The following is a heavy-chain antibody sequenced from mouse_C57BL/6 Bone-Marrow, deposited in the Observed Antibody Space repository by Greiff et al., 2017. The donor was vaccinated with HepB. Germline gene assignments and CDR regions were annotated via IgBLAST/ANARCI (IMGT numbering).Heavy chain of an antibody. Sequence: QVQLQQPGAELVKPGASVKLSCKASGYTFTSYWMQWVKQRPGQGLEWIGEIDPSDSYTNYNQKFQGKATLTVDTSSSTAYMQLSSLTSEDSAVYYCARCGAWFAYWGQGTLVTVSA. CDR3: ARCGAWFAY. CDR1: GYTFTSYW. J-gene: IGHJ3*01. V-gene: IGHV1-50*01. CDR2: IDPSDSYT.